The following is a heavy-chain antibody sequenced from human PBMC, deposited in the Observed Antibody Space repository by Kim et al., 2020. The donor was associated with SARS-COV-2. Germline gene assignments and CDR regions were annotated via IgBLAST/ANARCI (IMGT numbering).Heavy chain of an antibody. CDR2: IFYSGST. Sequence: SETLSLTCTVSGASVSSNTYYWGWIRQPPGKGLEWMGSIFYSGSTYYNPSLKSRVTISVDKSKNQFSLKLTSVTAADTAVYYCARWHRSGSYYFDYWGQG. J-gene: IGHJ4*02. V-gene: IGHV4-39*01. D-gene: IGHD6-19*01. CDR3: ARWHRSGSYYFDY. CDR1: GASVSSNTYY.